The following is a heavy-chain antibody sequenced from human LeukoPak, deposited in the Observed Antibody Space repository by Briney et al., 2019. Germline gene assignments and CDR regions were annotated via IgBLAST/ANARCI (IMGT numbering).Heavy chain of an antibody. V-gene: IGHV3-23*01. Sequence: GGSLRLSCAASGFTFSSYAMSWVRQAPGKGLEWVSAISGSGGSTYYADSVKGRFTLSRDNSKNTLYLQMNSLRAEDTAVYYCARALSRHPNFGGAIADRDWGQGTLVTVSS. CDR3: ARALSRHPNFGGAIADRD. J-gene: IGHJ4*02. CDR2: ISGSGGST. CDR1: GFTFSSYA. D-gene: IGHD3-16*02.